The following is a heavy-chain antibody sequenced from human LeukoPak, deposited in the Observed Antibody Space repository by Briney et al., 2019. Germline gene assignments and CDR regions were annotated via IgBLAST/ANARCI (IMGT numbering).Heavy chain of an antibody. J-gene: IGHJ4*02. D-gene: IGHD2-21*01. V-gene: IGHV4-59*01. CDR3: ARDVGWLGDSGGY. CDR2: IYYSGST. Sequence: PSETLSLICTVSGGSISSYYWNWIRQPPGKGLEWIGYIYYSGSTNYNPSLKSRVTISVDTSKNQFSLKLSSVTAADTAVYYCARDVGWLGDSGGYWGQGTLVTVSS. CDR1: GGSISSYY.